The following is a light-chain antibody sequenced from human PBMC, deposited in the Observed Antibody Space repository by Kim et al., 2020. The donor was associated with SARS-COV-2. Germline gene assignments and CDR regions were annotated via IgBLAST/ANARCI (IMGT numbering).Light chain of an antibody. Sequence: QSVLTQPPSVSGAPGQTVSISCTENSSNIGAGYDVHWYQQLPGTAPKLLIYGNDNRPSGVPDRFSGSRSGTSASLAITGLQAEDEADYYCQSYDSSLSGWVFGGGTQLTVL. CDR3: QSYDSSLSGWV. CDR1: SSNIGAGYD. CDR2: GND. J-gene: IGLJ3*02. V-gene: IGLV1-40*01.